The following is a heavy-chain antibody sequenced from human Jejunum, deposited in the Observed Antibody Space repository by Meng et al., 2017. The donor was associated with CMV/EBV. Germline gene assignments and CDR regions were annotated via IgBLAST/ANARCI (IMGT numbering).Heavy chain of an antibody. J-gene: IGHJ4*02. CDR2: ISVGSTVI. Sequence: AASQFPVNSHGMKWVRQAPGKGLEWISYISVGSTVIYYADSVRGRFTISRDNAKNSLYLQMNSLRADDTAVYYCVRDAGWFHFDYWGQGTLVTVSS. CDR1: QFPVNSHG. D-gene: IGHD2-15*01. CDR3: VRDAGWFHFDY. V-gene: IGHV3-48*04.